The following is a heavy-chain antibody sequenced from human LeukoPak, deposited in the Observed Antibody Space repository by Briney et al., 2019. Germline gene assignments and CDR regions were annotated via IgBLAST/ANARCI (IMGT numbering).Heavy chain of an antibody. CDR1: GGTFSSYA. D-gene: IGHD3-10*01. Sequence: SVKVSCKASGGTFSSYAISWVRQAPGQGLEWVGGIIPIFGTANYAQKFQGRVTITADKSTSTAYMELSSLRSEDTAVYYCARSALWFGELLSPYFDYWGQGTLVTVSS. J-gene: IGHJ4*02. CDR3: ARSALWFGELLSPYFDY. V-gene: IGHV1-69*06. CDR2: IIPIFGTA.